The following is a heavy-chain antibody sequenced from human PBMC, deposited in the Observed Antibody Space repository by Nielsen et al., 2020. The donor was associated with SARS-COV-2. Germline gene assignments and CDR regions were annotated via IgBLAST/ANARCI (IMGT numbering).Heavy chain of an antibody. D-gene: IGHD4-17*01. CDR3: ALSHDYGDFRFDP. CDR1: GFTFDDYG. Sequence: GGSLSLSCAASGFTFDDYGMSWVRQAPGKGLEWVSGINWNGGSTGYADSVKGRFTISRDNAKNSLYLQMNSLRAEDTALYHCALSHDYGDFRFDPWGQGTLVTVSS. CDR2: INWNGGST. J-gene: IGHJ5*02. V-gene: IGHV3-20*01.